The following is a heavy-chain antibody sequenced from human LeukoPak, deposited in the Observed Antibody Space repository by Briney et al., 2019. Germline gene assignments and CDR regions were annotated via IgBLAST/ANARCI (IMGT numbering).Heavy chain of an antibody. Sequence: PSETLSLTCAVYGGSFSGYYWSWLRQPPGKGLEWIGEINHSGSTNYNPSLKSRVTISVDTSKNQFSLKLSSVTAADTAVYYCARRAPGYQNIVVVTGQEGWFDPWGQGTLVTVSS. CDR1: GGSFSGYY. D-gene: IGHD2-21*02. CDR2: INHSGST. V-gene: IGHV4-34*01. J-gene: IGHJ5*02. CDR3: ARRAPGYQNIVVVTGQEGWFDP.